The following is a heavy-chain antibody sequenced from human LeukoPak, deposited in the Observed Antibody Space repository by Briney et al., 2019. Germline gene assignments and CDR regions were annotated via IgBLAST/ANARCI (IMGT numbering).Heavy chain of an antibody. V-gene: IGHV4-59*01. D-gene: IGHD3-3*01. CDR3: ARGNYDFWSGYPESNYYYYGMDV. CDR1: GGSISSYY. CDR2: IYYGGST. J-gene: IGHJ6*02. Sequence: SETLSLTCTVSGGSISSYYWSWIRQPPGKGLEWIGYIYYGGSTNYNPSLKSRVTISVDTSKNQFSLKLSSVTAADTAVYYCARGNYDFWSGYPESNYYYYGMDVWGQGTTVTVSS.